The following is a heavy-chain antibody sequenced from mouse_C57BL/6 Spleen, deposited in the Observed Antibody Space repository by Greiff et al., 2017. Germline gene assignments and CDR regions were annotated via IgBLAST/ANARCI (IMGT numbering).Heavy chain of an antibody. CDR1: GYTFTDYE. CDR3: TRGYDGGGYAMDY. V-gene: IGHV1-15*01. Sequence: VQLQQSGAELVRPGASVTLSCKASGYTFTDYEMHWVKQTPVHGLEWIGAIDPETGGTAYNQKFKGKAILTADKSSSTAYMALRSLTSEDSAVYYCTRGYDGGGYAMDYWGQGTSVTVSS. CDR2: IDPETGGT. J-gene: IGHJ4*01. D-gene: IGHD2-2*01.